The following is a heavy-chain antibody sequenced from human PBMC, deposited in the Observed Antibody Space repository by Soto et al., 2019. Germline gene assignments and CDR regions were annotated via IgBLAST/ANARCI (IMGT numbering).Heavy chain of an antibody. CDR2: IYWDDDK. J-gene: IGHJ4*02. Sequence: ESGPTLVNPTQTLTLTCTFSGFSLSTSGVGVGWIRQPPGKALEWLALIYWDDDKRYSPSLKSRLTITKDTSKNQVVLTMTNMDPVDTATYYCAHSPTPPASYDFWSGRGSYFDYWGQGTLVTVSS. V-gene: IGHV2-5*02. CDR3: AHSPTPPASYDFWSGRGSYFDY. CDR1: GFSLSTSGVG. D-gene: IGHD3-3*01.